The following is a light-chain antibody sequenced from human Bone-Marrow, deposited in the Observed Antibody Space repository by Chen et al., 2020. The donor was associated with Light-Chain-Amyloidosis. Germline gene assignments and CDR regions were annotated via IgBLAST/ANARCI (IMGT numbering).Light chain of an antibody. CDR3: AAWDDSLNGWV. CDR2: SHT. CDR1: RSNIGSNT. J-gene: IGLJ3*02. Sequence: QSLLTQPPSASGPPGHRVTISCSGSRSNIGSNTVNWYQQFPGTAPKVLIYSHTQRPSGVPDRCSGSKSGTSASLAISGLQSDDEADYYCAAWDDSLNGWVFGGGTKLTVL. V-gene: IGLV1-44*01.